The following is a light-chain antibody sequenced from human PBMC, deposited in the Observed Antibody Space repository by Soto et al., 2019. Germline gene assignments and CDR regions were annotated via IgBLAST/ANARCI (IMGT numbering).Light chain of an antibody. J-gene: IGKJ1*01. CDR2: DAS. Sequence: EIVLTQSPATLSLSPGERATLSCRASQSVSSYLAWYQQKPGQAPRLLIYDASNRATGIPARFSGSGSGTDFTLTISSLEPEDFAVYYCXXRSNWLWTFGQGTKVDIK. V-gene: IGKV3-11*01. CDR1: QSVSSY. CDR3: XXRSNWLWT.